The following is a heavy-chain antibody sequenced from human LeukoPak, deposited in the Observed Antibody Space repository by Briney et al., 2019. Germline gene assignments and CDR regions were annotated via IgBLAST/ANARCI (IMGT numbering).Heavy chain of an antibody. CDR3: ARSQIVATIKAVFGYFDY. CDR2: ISSSGSTI. V-gene: IGHV3-48*03. Sequence: LGGSLRLSCAASGFTFSSYEMNWVRQAPGKGLEWVSYISSSGSTIYYADSVKGRFTISRDNAKDSLYLQMNSLRAEDTAVYYCARSQIVATIKAVFGYFDYWGQGTLVTVSS. CDR1: GFTFSSYE. J-gene: IGHJ4*02. D-gene: IGHD5-12*01.